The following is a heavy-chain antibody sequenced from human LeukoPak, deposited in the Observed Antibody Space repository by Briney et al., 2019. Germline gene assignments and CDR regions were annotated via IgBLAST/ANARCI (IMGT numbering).Heavy chain of an antibody. CDR3: ARDLGDDAFDI. V-gene: IGHV3-66*01. J-gene: IGHJ3*02. Sequence: GGSLRLSCAASGFTVSSNYMSWVRQAPGKGLEWASVIYSGGSTYYADSVKGRFTISRDNSKNTLYLQMNSLRAEDTAVYYCARDLGDDAFDIWGQGTMVTVSS. CDR1: GFTVSSNY. CDR2: IYSGGST.